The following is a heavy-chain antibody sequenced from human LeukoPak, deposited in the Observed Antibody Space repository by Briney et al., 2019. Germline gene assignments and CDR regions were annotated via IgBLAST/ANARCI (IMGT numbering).Heavy chain of an antibody. CDR3: ARDIAAAAPEYFQH. J-gene: IGHJ1*01. CDR1: GYTFTGYY. D-gene: IGHD6-13*01. V-gene: IGHV1-2*02. Sequence: GASVKVSCKASGYTFTGYYMHWVRQAPGQGLEWMGWINPNSGGTNYAQKFQGRVTMTRDTSISTAYMELSRLRSDDTAVYYCARDIAAAAPEYFQHWGQGTLVTVSS. CDR2: INPNSGGT.